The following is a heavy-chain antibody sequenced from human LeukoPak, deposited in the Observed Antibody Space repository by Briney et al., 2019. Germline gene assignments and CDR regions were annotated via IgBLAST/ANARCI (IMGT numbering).Heavy chain of an antibody. CDR1: GGTFSSCA. CDR2: IIPIFGTA. Sequence: SVKVSCKASGGTFSSCAISWVRQAPGQGLEWMGGIIPIFGTANYAQKFQGRATITTDESTSTAYMELSSLRSEDTAVYYCASHHLVVGATAYFDYWGQGTLVTVSS. J-gene: IGHJ4*02. D-gene: IGHD1-26*01. V-gene: IGHV1-69*05. CDR3: ASHHLVVGATAYFDY.